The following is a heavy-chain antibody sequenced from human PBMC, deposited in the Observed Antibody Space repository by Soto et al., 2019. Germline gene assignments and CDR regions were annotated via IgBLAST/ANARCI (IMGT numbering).Heavy chain of an antibody. Sequence: QITLKESGPTLVKPTQTLTLTCTFSGFSLSSSGVGVGWIRQPPGKALEWLTFIYWDDDKRYSPSLKSRLTITKDISKNQVVLTLTNMDPVDTATYYCARLVVAGSTYYFDSWGQGTLLTVSS. CDR2: IYWDDDK. CDR1: GFSLSSSGVG. J-gene: IGHJ4*02. CDR3: ARLVVAGSTYYFDS. V-gene: IGHV2-5*02. D-gene: IGHD2-15*01.